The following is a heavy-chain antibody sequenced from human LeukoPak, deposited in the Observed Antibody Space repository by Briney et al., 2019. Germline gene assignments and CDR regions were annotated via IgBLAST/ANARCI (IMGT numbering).Heavy chain of an antibody. CDR1: GFTFSSYW. Sequence: GGSLRLSCAASGFTFSSYWLSWVRQAPGKGLEWVANIKQDGSEEVYVDSVKGRFTISRDNAKNSLFLQMSTLRAEDTAVYYCARDPYSSTWSYGMDVWGQGTTVTVSS. D-gene: IGHD6-6*01. V-gene: IGHV3-7*05. CDR2: IKQDGSEE. CDR3: ARDPYSSTWSYGMDV. J-gene: IGHJ6*02.